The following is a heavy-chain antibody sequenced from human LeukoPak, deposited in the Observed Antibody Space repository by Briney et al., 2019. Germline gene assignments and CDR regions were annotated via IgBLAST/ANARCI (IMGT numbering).Heavy chain of an antibody. V-gene: IGHV4-39*01. CDR3: ASTYYYDSSGYYPNWFDP. CDR2: IYYSGSN. CDR1: GGSISSSSYY. D-gene: IGHD3-22*01. Sequence: SETLSLTCTVSGGSISSSSYYWGWIRQPPGKGLEWIGSIYYSGSNYYNPSLKSRVTISVDTSKNQFSLKLSSVTAADTAVYYCASTYYYDSSGYYPNWFDPWGQGTLVTVSS. J-gene: IGHJ5*02.